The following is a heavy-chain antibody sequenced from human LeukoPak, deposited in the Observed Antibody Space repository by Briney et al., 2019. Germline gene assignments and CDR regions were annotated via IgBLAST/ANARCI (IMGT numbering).Heavy chain of an antibody. CDR3: ARAPNWNYAENYYFDS. Sequence: SETLSLTCTVSGGSISSSTYYWGWIRQPPGKGLEWIGCIYYSGSTYYNPSLKSRVTISVDTSKNQFSLKLSSVTAADTAVYYCARAPNWNYAENYYFDSWGQGTLVTVSS. CDR1: GGSISSSTYY. V-gene: IGHV4-39*01. CDR2: IYYSGST. D-gene: IGHD1-7*01. J-gene: IGHJ4*02.